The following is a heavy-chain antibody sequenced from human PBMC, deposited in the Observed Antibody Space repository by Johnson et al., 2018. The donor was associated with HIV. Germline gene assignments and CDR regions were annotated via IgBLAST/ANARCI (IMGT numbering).Heavy chain of an antibody. CDR3: ARNLQASFYDFWSDCNAFDI. J-gene: IGHJ3*02. CDR1: GFTFSSYG. CDR2: ISYDGSNK. Sequence: QMQLVESGGGVVQPGGSLRLSCAASGFTFSSYGMHWVRQAPGKGLEWVAVISYDGSNKYYADSVKGRFTISRDNSKNTLYLQMNNLRAEDTAVYYCARNLQASFYDFWSDCNAFDIWGQGTMVTVSS. D-gene: IGHD3-3*01. V-gene: IGHV3-30*03.